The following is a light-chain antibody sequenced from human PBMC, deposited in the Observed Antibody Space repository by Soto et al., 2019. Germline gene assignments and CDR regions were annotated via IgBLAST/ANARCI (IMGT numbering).Light chain of an antibody. CDR2: GAS. Sequence: EILFTQSPGTLSLSPGERATLSCRASQSVSSSYLAWYQQKPGQAPRLIIYGASSRANGIPDRFSGSGSGTDFTLTISRLEPEDFAVYYCQQYGSSPPWTFGQGTKVDIK. V-gene: IGKV3-20*01. CDR3: QQYGSSPPWT. CDR1: QSVSSSY. J-gene: IGKJ1*01.